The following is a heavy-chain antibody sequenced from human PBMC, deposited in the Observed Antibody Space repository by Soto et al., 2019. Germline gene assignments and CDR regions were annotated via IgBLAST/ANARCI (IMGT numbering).Heavy chain of an antibody. D-gene: IGHD2-15*01. CDR1: GGSFSGYY. V-gene: IGHV4-34*01. J-gene: IGHJ6*03. Sequence: SETLSLTCAVYGGSFSGYYWSWIRQPPGKGLEWIGEINHSGSTNYNPSLKSRVTISVDTSKNQFSLKLSSVTAADTAVYYCARGARLSRYCSGGSCYPLRYYYYYMDVWGKGTTVTVSS. CDR3: ARGARLSRYCSGGSCYPLRYYYYYMDV. CDR2: INHSGST.